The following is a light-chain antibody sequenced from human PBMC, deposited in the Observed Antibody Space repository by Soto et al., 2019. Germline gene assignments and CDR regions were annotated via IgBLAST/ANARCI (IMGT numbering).Light chain of an antibody. CDR3: SSFSVASPL. CDR1: SNDIGGYNY. V-gene: IGLV2-14*01. Sequence: QSVLTQPAAMSGSPGQSVTISCAGTSNDIGGYNYVSWYQHHPGTAPNLIIYDVSSRPSGVSHRFSGSKSGNTASLTISGLQAEDEADYYCSSFSVASPLFCTGTKVTLL. J-gene: IGLJ6*01. CDR2: DVS.